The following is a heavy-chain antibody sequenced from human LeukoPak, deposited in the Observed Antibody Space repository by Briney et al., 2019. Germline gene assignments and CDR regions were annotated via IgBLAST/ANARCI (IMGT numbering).Heavy chain of an antibody. V-gene: IGHV3-23*01. J-gene: IGHJ4*02. D-gene: IGHD6-13*01. CDR2: IGGSSGSA. Sequence: GGSLRLSCAASGFTFSSYAMRWVRQAPGKGLEWVSSIGGSSGSAYYADSVKGRFTNSRDNSKNTLYLQMNSLRAEDTAVYYCAKGVSSPLYYFDYWGQGTLVTVSS. CDR1: GFTFSSYA. CDR3: AKGVSSPLYYFDY.